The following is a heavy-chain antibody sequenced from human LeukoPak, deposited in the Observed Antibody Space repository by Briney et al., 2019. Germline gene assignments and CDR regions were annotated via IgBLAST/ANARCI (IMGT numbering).Heavy chain of an antibody. Sequence: GGSLRLSCAASGFTFNNYEMNWVRQAPGKGLEWVSSISSSSSYIYYADSVKGRFTISRDNAKNSLYLQMNSLRAEDTAVYYCARDSGSYYWGQGTLVTVSS. D-gene: IGHD1-26*01. J-gene: IGHJ4*02. CDR1: GFTFNNYE. CDR3: ARDSGSYY. CDR2: ISSSSSYI. V-gene: IGHV3-21*01.